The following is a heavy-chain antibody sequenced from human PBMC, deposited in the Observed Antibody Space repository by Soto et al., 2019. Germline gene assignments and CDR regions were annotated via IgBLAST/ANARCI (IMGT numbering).Heavy chain of an antibody. CDR2: INPSGGST. D-gene: IGHD2-15*01. J-gene: IGHJ4*02. V-gene: IGHV1-46*03. CDR3: ARDRVCSGGSCYGVVDY. CDR1: GYTFTSYY. Sequence: ASVKVSCKASGYTFTSYYMHWVLQAPGQGLEWMGIINPSGGSTSYAQKFQGRVTMTRDTSTSTVYMELSSLRSEDTAVYYCARDRVCSGGSCYGVVDYWGQGTLVTVSS.